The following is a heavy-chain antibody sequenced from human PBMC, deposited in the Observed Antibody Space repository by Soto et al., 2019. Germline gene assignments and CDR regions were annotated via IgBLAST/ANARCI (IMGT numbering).Heavy chain of an antibody. J-gene: IGHJ4*02. CDR1: GGTFSSYA. CDR2: IIPIFGTA. CDR3: ARGRVRYDYVWGSYRFDY. V-gene: IGHV1-69*06. Sequence: SVKVSCKASGGTFSSYAISWVRQAPGQGLEWMGGIIPIFGTANYAQKFQGRVTITADKSTSTAYMELSSLRSEDTAVYYCARGRVRYDYVWGSYRFDYWGQGTMVNVS. D-gene: IGHD3-16*02.